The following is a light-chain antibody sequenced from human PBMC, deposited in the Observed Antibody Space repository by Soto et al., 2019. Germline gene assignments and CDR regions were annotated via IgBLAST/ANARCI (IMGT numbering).Light chain of an antibody. CDR2: SND. J-gene: IGLJ1*01. V-gene: IGLV1-44*01. CDR1: SSNIASNT. CDR3: AAWEDRLNGRV. Sequence: QSVLTQPPSASGTPGQRVTVSCSGSSSNIASNTVNWYQQLPGTAPKLLIYSNDQRPSGVPDRFSASKSGTSASLAISGLQSEDEADYYCAAWEDRLNGRVFGTGTKVTVL.